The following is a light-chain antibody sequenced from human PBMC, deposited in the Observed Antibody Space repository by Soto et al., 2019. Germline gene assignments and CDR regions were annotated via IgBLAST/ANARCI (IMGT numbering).Light chain of an antibody. CDR2: GVK. J-gene: IGLJ1*01. CDR3: SSYTTSYFYV. CDR1: GRDIGAYDY. V-gene: IGLV2-14*01. Sequence: LTPPASVSGSPGQSITISCTGSGRDIGAYDYVSWYQQHPGKAPKLLIYGVKNRPSGVSYRFSASRSAFTASLTISGLQAEDEAHYYCSSYTTSYFYVFGPGTKVTVL.